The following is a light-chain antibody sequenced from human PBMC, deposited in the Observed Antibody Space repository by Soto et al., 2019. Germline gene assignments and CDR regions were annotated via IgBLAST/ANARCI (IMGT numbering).Light chain of an antibody. CDR1: SSDVGGYNL. V-gene: IGLV2-23*01. Sequence: QSVLTQPASVSGSPGQSITISCTGTSSDVGGYNLVSWYQHHPGKTPKLMIYEGNRRPSGVSYRFSASKSGNTASLTISGLQAEDEAHYYCCSYATSSTYVFGSGTKVTVL. CDR3: CSYATSSTYV. J-gene: IGLJ1*01. CDR2: EGN.